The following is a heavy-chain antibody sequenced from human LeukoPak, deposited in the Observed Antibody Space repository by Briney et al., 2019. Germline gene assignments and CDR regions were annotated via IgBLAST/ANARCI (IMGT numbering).Heavy chain of an antibody. CDR1: GFTFDDYG. J-gene: IGHJ4*02. D-gene: IGHD3-9*01. V-gene: IGHV3-20*04. Sequence: PGGSLRLSCAASGFTFDDYGMSWVRQAPGKGLEWVSGINWNGGSTGYADSVKGRFTISRDNAKNSLYLQMNSLRAEDTALYYCARVILNYDILTGSFDYWGQGTLVTVSS. CDR2: INWNGGST. CDR3: ARVILNYDILTGSFDY.